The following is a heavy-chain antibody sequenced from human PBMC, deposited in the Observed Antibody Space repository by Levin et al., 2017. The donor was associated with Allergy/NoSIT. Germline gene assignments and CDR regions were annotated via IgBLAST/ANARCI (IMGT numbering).Heavy chain of an antibody. V-gene: IGHV3-33*01. CDR1: GFTFSNYI. Sequence: GESLKISCAASGFTFSNYIIHWVRQAPGKGLDWVAVIWSDGNNKYYAESVKGRFTISRDNSKNTLFLQMNSLRAEDTAVYYCARQSIDYYAFDIWGQGTMVTVSS. J-gene: IGHJ3*02. D-gene: IGHD4-11*01. CDR2: IWSDGNNK. CDR3: ARQSIDYYAFDI.